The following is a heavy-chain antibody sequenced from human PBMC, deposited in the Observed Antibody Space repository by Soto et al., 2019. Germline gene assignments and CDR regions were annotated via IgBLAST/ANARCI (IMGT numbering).Heavy chain of an antibody. Sequence: GGSLRLSCAASEFIFSKSSMMWVRQAPGAGLEWVSGINGSGGRTFYADSVKGRFTISRDNLKNTLFMQMNRLKAEDTAIYYCVKWGDDSKYFHHWGHGTMVTVSS. CDR1: EFIFSKSS. CDR2: INGSGGRT. V-gene: IGHV3-23*01. D-gene: IGHD2-21*02. CDR3: VKWGDDSKYFHH. J-gene: IGHJ1*01.